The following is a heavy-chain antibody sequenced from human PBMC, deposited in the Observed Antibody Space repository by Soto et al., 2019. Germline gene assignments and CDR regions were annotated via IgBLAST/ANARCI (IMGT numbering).Heavy chain of an antibody. Sequence: SETLSLTCTVSGGSISSYYWSWIRQPPGKGLEWIGYIYYSGSTNYNPSLKSRVTISVDTSKNQFSLKLSSVTAADTAVYYCARLRNYRGIRYYFDDWGQGTLVTVSS. D-gene: IGHD1-7*01. V-gene: IGHV4-59*01. CDR2: IYYSGST. CDR1: GGSISSYY. CDR3: ARLRNYRGIRYYFDD. J-gene: IGHJ4*02.